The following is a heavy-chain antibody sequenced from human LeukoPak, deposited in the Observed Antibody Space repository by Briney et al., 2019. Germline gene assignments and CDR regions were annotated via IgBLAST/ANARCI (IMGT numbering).Heavy chain of an antibody. CDR2: ISGSGGST. D-gene: IGHD3-3*01. CDR1: GFTFSTYA. V-gene: IGHV3-23*01. CDR3: AKGGQRYDFWRFDY. J-gene: IGHJ4*02. Sequence: GGSLRLSCVASGFTFSTYAMSWVRQAPGKGLEWVSSISGSGGSTYYAEFVKGRSTISRDNSKNTLYLQMNSLRAEDAAVYYCAKGGQRYDFWRFDYWGQGALVTVSS.